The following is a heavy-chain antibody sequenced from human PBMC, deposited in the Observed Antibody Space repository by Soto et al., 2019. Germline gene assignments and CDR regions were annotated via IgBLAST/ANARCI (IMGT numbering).Heavy chain of an antibody. CDR3: ARANVRYCSGGSCYGSLYYYYYMDV. CDR2: SYYSGST. CDR1: GGSISSYY. D-gene: IGHD2-15*01. Sequence: PSETLSLPCTVSGGSISSYYWSWIRQPPGEGLEWIGYSYYSGSTNYNPSLKRRVTISVDTSKNKFSLKLTSVTAADTAVYYCARANVRYCSGGSCYGSLYYYYYMDVWGKGTTVTVSS. J-gene: IGHJ6*03. V-gene: IGHV4-59*01.